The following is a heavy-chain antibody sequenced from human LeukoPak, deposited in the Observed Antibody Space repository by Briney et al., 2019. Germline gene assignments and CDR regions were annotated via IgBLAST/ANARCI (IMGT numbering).Heavy chain of an antibody. CDR1: GGSFSGYY. Sequence: SETLSLTCAVYGGSFSGYYWSWIRQPPGKGLEWIGEINHSGRTNYNPSLKSRVTISVDTSKNQFSLKLSSVTAADTAVYYCARGLRSTPARNYYDSSGTQWGYYFDYWGQGTLVTVSS. D-gene: IGHD3-22*01. V-gene: IGHV4-34*01. CDR2: INHSGRT. CDR3: ARGLRSTPARNYYDSSGTQWGYYFDY. J-gene: IGHJ4*02.